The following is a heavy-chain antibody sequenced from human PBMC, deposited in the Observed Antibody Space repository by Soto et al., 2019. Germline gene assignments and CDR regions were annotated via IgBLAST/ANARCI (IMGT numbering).Heavy chain of an antibody. Sequence: QLQLQESGPGLVKPSETLSLTCTVSGGSISSSSYYWGWIRQPPGKGLEWIGSIYYSGSTYYNPSLKSRVTISVDTSKNQFSLKLSSVTAADTAVYYCARRGSRGDYPPFGGWGQGTLVTVSS. CDR3: ARRGSRGDYPPFGG. CDR1: GGSISSSSYY. V-gene: IGHV4-39*01. D-gene: IGHD4-17*01. J-gene: IGHJ1*01. CDR2: IYYSGST.